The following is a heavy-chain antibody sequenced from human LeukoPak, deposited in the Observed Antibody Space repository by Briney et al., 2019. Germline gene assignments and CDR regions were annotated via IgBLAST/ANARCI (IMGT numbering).Heavy chain of an antibody. V-gene: IGHV4-4*08. CDR1: GGSISRYY. J-gene: IGHJ6*03. CDR2: IYTSGNT. D-gene: IGHD5-18*01. CDR3: ARGVTAVDTEIGYYYYYMDV. Sequence: SETLSLTCTFSGGSISRYYWSWIRQPPGKGLEWIGRIYTSGNTNYNPSLTSRVTISVDTSKNQFSLTLSSVTAADTAVYYCARGVTAVDTEIGYYYYYMDVWGKGTTVTISS.